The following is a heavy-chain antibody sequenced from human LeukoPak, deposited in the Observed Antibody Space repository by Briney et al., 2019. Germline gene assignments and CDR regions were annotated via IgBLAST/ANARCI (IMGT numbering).Heavy chain of an antibody. V-gene: IGHV3-48*03. CDR1: GFTFSSYE. J-gene: IGHJ6*03. CDR2: ISSSGSTI. Sequence: GGSLRLSCAASGFTFSSYEMNWVRQAPGKGLEWVSYISSSGSTIYYADSVKGRFTISRDNAKNSLYLQMNSLRAEDTAVYYCAREGCYYYYMDVWGKGTTVTVSS. CDR3: AREGCYYYYMDV.